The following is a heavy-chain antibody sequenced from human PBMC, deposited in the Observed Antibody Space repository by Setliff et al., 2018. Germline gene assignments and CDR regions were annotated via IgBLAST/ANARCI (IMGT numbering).Heavy chain of an antibody. J-gene: IGHJ5*02. D-gene: IGHD6-6*01. CDR1: GGSISSGGYY. CDR3: ARRNGEKLNP. V-gene: IGHV4-61*08. CDR2: LSYSGST. Sequence: SETLSLTCTVSGGSISSGGYYWSWIRQPPGKGLEWIGDLSYSGSTKYNPSLKSRVTISVDTSKNQFSLKLSSVTAADTAVYYCARRNGEKLNPWGQGTLVTVSS.